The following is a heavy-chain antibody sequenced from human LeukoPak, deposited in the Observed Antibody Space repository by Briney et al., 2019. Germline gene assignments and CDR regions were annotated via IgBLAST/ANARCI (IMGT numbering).Heavy chain of an antibody. J-gene: IGHJ4*02. D-gene: IGHD5-24*01. CDR3: AKDTFRDGYKAYYFDY. CDR2: ISASGDTT. Sequence: GGSLRLSCAASGFTFRSYAMSWVRQAPGKGLEWVSSISASGDTTYYVDSVKGRFTISRDNSRSTLSLQMNSLRAEDTAVYYCAKDTFRDGYKAYYFDYWGQGTLVTVSS. CDR1: GFTFRSYA. V-gene: IGHV3-23*01.